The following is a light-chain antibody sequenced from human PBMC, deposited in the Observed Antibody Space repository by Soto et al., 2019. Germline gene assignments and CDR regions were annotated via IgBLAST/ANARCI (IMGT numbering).Light chain of an antibody. CDR1: QSISTW. V-gene: IGKV1-5*03. Sequence: DIQMTQSPSTLSASVGDRVTITCRASQSISTWLAWYQQKPGKAPKLLIYKASTLESGVPSRFSGGGFGTEFTLTITTLQPDDFATYYCQQHNIYSLTFGQGTKVDI. J-gene: IGKJ1*01. CDR2: KAS. CDR3: QQHNIYSLT.